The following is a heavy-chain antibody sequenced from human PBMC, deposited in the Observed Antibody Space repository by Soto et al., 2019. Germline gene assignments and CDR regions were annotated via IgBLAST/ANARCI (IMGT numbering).Heavy chain of an antibody. V-gene: IGHV3-33*01. CDR1: GFTFSSYG. CDR3: ARESTWLRTPFGY. D-gene: IGHD5-12*01. J-gene: IGHJ4*02. Sequence: GGSLRLSCAASGFTFSSYGMHWVRQAPGKGLEWVAVIWYDGSNKYYADSVKGRFTISRDNSKNTLYLQMNSLRAEDTAVYYCARESTWLRTPFGYWGQGTLVTVSS. CDR2: IWYDGSNK.